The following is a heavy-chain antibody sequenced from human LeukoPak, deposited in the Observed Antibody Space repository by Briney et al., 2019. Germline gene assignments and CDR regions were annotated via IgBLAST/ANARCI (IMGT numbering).Heavy chain of an antibody. V-gene: IGHV1-2*02. CDR2: INPNSGGT. CDR3: ARDWGIVVVPAAYGMDV. Sequence: ASVKVSCKASGYTFTGYYMHWVRQAPGQGLEWMGWINPNSGGTNYAQKFQGRVTMTRDTSISTAYMELSRLRSDDTAVYYCARDWGIVVVPAAYGMDVWGQGTTVTVSS. D-gene: IGHD2-2*01. J-gene: IGHJ6*02. CDR1: GYTFTGYY.